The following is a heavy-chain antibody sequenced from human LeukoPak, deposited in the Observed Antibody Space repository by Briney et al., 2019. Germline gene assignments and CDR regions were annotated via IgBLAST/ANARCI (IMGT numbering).Heavy chain of an antibody. J-gene: IGHJ6*03. Sequence: GRSLRLSCAASGFTFSSYAMHWARQAPGKGLEWVAVISYDGSNKYYADSVKGRFTISRDNSKNTLYLQMNSLRAEDTAVYYCARSGRVTYYYYMDVWGKGTTVTVSS. CDR1: GFTFSSYA. D-gene: IGHD3/OR15-3a*01. CDR3: ARSGRVTYYYYMDV. CDR2: ISYDGSNK. V-gene: IGHV3-30*07.